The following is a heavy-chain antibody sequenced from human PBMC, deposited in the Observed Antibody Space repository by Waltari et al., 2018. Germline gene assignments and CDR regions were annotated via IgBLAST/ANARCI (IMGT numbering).Heavy chain of an antibody. CDR2: IYPSDSDT. CDR1: GYNFNTYW. D-gene: IGHD3-10*01. CDR3: ARGSRDDWFDP. J-gene: IGHJ5*02. Sequence: QLVQSGAEVIKAGESLKISCKGSGYNFNTYWVAWVRQMPGKGLEWMGIIYPSDSDTRYSPSFQGQVTISVDKSINTVYLQWSSLEASDTATYYCARGSRDDWFDPWGQGTLVTVSS. V-gene: IGHV5-51*03.